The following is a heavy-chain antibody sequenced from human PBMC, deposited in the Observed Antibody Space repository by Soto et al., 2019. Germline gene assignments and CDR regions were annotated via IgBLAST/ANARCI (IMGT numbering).Heavy chain of an antibody. CDR2: ISAYNGNT. Sequence: ASVKVSCKASGYTFTSYGISWVRQAPGQGLEWMGWISAYNGNTNYAQKLQGRVTMTTDTSTSTAYMELRSLRSDDTAVYYCARYMSSSVPFSAFDIWGKGTMVTVSS. V-gene: IGHV1-18*01. D-gene: IGHD6-13*01. CDR1: GYTFTSYG. J-gene: IGHJ3*02. CDR3: ARYMSSSVPFSAFDI.